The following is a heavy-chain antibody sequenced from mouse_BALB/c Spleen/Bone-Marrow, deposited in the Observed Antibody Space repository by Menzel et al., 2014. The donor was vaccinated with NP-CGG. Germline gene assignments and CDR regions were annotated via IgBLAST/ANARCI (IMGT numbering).Heavy chain of an antibody. J-gene: IGHJ3*01. D-gene: IGHD1-1*01. CDR3: APYYYGRWFAN. V-gene: IGHV14-3*02. CDR2: IDPANGNI. Sequence: EVKLVESGAELVKPGASVKLSCTASGFNIKDTYMHWVKQRPEQGLEWIGRIDPANGNIKYDPKFQGKATITADTSSNTACLQLSSLTSEDTAVYYCAPYYYGRWFANWGQGTLVTVSA. CDR1: GFNIKDTY.